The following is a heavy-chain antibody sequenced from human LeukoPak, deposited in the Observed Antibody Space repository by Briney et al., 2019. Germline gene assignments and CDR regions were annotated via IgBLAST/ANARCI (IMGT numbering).Heavy chain of an antibody. CDR2: ISSSSSYI. J-gene: IGHJ4*02. CDR3: ASISYYYDSSGYRNYLDY. V-gene: IGHV3-21*01. CDR1: GFTFASYS. D-gene: IGHD3-22*01. Sequence: GGSLRLSCAASGFTFASYSMNWVRQAPGKGLEWVSSISSSSSYIYYADSVKGRFTISRDKAKNSLYLQMNSLRAEDTAVYYCASISYYYDSSGYRNYLDYWRQGT.